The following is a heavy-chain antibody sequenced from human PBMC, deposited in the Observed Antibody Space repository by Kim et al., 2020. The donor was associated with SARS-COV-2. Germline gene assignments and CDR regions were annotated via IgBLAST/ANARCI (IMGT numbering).Heavy chain of an antibody. Sequence: GGSLRLSCAASGFTFSSYSMNWVRQAPGKGLEWVSYISSSSSTIYYADSVKGRFTISRDNAKNSLYLQMNSLRDEDTAVYYCASKPYNWNPSRVYWYFDLWGRGTLVTVSS. CDR1: GFTFSSYS. J-gene: IGHJ2*01. CDR2: ISSSSSTI. D-gene: IGHD1-20*01. V-gene: IGHV3-48*02. CDR3: ASKPYNWNPSRVYWYFDL.